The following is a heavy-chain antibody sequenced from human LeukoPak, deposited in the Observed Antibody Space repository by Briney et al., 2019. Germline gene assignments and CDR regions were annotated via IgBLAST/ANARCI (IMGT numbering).Heavy chain of an antibody. V-gene: IGHV1-18*01. CDR3: ARDRGIAAPGTLGSYYYGMDV. J-gene: IGHJ6*02. Sequence: ASVTVSFTASGYNFISYDISWVRQAPGQGLEWMGWISTYKGNTNYAQKFQGRVTMTTDTSTSTAYMELRSLRSDDTAVYYCARDRGIAAPGTLGSYYYGMDVWGQGTTVTVSS. CDR2: ISTYKGNT. D-gene: IGHD6-13*01. CDR1: GYNFISYD.